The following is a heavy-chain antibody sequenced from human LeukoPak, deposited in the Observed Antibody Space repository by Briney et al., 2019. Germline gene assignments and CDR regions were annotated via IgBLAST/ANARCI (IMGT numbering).Heavy chain of an antibody. V-gene: IGHV4-39*07. D-gene: IGHD1-1*01. CDR2: IYYSGST. CDR1: GGSISSTNYC. J-gene: IGHJ4*02. Sequence: SETLCLTCAVSGGSISSTNYCWGWMRQPPGKGLEWIGSIYYSGSTYYNPSLKSRLTISLDTSKNQFSLRLSSVTAADTAFYYCARRYNWNDRWDWGQGTLVTVSP. CDR3: ARRYNWNDRWD.